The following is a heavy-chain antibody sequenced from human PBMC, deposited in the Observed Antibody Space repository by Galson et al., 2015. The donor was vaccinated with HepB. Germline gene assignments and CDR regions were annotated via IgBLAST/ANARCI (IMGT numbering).Heavy chain of an antibody. CDR3: ARTYGSGSYYNGGWDNWFDP. D-gene: IGHD3-10*01. J-gene: IGHJ5*02. CDR1: GYTFTGYY. Sequence: SVKVSCKASGYTFTGYYMHWVRQAPGQGLEWMGRINPNSGGTNYAQKFQGRVTMTRDTSISTAYMELSRLRSDDTAVYYCARTYGSGSYYNGGWDNWFDPWGQGTLVTVSS. CDR2: INPNSGGT. V-gene: IGHV1-2*06.